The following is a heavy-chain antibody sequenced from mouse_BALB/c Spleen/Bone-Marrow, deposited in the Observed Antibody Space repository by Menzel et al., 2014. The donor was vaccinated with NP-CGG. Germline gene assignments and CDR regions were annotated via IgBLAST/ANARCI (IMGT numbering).Heavy chain of an antibody. CDR2: ISSGGGST. V-gene: IGHV5-12-1*01. CDR1: GFAFSSYD. Sequence: DVMLVESGGGLVKPGGSLKLSCAASGFAFSSYDMSWVRQTPEKRLEWVAYISSGGGSTYYPDTVKGRFTISRDNAKNTLCQQMSSLTSEDTAMYYCAKEVLRDYYNYWGQGTPLTVSS. D-gene: IGHD1-1*01. CDR3: AKEVLRDYYNY. J-gene: IGHJ2*01.